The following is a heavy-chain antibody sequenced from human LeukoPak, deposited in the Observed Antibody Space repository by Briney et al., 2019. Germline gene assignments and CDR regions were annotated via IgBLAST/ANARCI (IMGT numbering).Heavy chain of an antibody. Sequence: GGSLRLSCAASGFTVSSNYMNWVRQAPGKGLEWVSIIYSGGSTYYADSMKGRFTISRDNTKNTLYLQMNSLRAEDTAVYYCARVRGAMVRGVNPAYYYYYYMDVWGKGTTVTVSS. CDR2: IYSGGST. CDR3: ARVRGAMVRGVNPAYYYYYYMDV. CDR1: GFTVSSNY. D-gene: IGHD3-10*01. J-gene: IGHJ6*03. V-gene: IGHV3-66*01.